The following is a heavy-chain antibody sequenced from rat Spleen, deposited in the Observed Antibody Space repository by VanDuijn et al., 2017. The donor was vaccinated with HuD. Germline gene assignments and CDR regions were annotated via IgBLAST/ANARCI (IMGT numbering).Heavy chain of an antibody. CDR1: GFTFTNYY. CDR3: ATDTFYDGTYYPGGFDY. CDR2: ISTGVDNT. V-gene: IGHV5-27*01. J-gene: IGHJ2*01. D-gene: IGHD1-12*02. Sequence: EVQLVESGGGLVQPGGSLRLSCAASGFTFTNYYMAWVRQSPTNGLEWVAYISTGVDNTYSRDSVMGRFTISRDNAKSTLYLQLDSLRSEDTATYYCATDTFYDGTYYPGGFDYWGQGVMVTVSS.